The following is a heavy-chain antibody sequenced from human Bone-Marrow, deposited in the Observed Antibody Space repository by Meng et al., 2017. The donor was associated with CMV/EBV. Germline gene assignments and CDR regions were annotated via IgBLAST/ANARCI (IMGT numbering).Heavy chain of an antibody. V-gene: IGHV5-51*01. Sequence: KVSCKGSGYSFTSYWIGWVRQMPGKGLEWMGIIYPGDSDTRYSPSFQGQVTISADKSISTAYLQWSSLKASDTAMYYCARVWGYCSSTSCSLVAVAGEFDYWGQRTLVTVSS. CDR2: IYPGDSDT. J-gene: IGHJ4*02. CDR1: GYSFTSYW. CDR3: ARVWGYCSSTSCSLVAVAGEFDY. D-gene: IGHD2-2*01.